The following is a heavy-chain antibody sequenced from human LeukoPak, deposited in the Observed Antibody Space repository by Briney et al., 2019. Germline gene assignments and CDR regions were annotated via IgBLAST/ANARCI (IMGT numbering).Heavy chain of an antibody. CDR1: GGSFSYYS. CDR3: ARGLRSGSYYGFDY. D-gene: IGHD1-26*01. CDR2: INHSGRT. Sequence: PSETLSLTCAVSGGSFSYYSWSWIRQPPGKGLEWIGEINHSGRTNSNPSLKSRVTLSVDTSMNQFSLKLSSVTAADTAVYYCARGLRSGSYYGFDYWGQGTLVTVSS. J-gene: IGHJ4*02. V-gene: IGHV4-34*01.